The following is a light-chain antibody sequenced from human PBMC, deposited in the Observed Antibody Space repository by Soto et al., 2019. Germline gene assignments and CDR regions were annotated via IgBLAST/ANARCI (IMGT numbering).Light chain of an antibody. CDR1: QDISNY. CDR3: QQYDNLP. V-gene: IGKV1-33*01. J-gene: IGKJ4*01. Sequence: DIQMTQSPSSLSASVGDRVTITCQASQDISNYLNWYQQKPGKAPKLLIYDASNLETGVPSRFSGSGSATDFTLTISRLQPEDIATYYCQQYDNLPFGGGTKVEIK. CDR2: DAS.